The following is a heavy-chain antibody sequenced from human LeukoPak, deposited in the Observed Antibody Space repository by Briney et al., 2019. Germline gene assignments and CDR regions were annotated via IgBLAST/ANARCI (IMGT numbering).Heavy chain of an antibody. D-gene: IGHD3-9*01. CDR3: GVCRILTGYQHFDY. J-gene: IGHJ4*02. V-gene: IGHV7-4-1*02. CDR1: GYTFTSYA. Sequence: ASVKVSFKSSGYTFTSYAINWVRQAPGQGLEWMGWINTNTWNPTYAHGFPGRFVFSLDTSVSTAYLQISSLTAEDIAVYYCGVCRILTGYQHFDYWGQGTLVTVSS. CDR2: INTNTWNP.